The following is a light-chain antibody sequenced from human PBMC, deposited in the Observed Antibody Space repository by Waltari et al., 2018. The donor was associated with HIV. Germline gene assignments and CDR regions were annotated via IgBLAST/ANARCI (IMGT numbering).Light chain of an antibody. Sequence: QSALTQPASVSGSPGQSITIPCTGTSSDLGLSDLVSWYQQHPGKAPKVMIYEVSKRPSGVSNRFSGSKSGNTASLIISGLQAEDEADYYCCSYASGSTFVFGTGTKVTVL. CDR2: EVS. CDR1: SSDLGLSDL. V-gene: IGLV2-23*02. J-gene: IGLJ1*01. CDR3: CSYASGSTFV.